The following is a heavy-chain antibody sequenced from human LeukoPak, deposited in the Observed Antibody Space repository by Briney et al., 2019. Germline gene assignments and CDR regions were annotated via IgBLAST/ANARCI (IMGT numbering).Heavy chain of an antibody. CDR3: ARDRFWSGFSPFDH. Sequence: SETLSLTCAVYGGSFSGYYWSWIRQPPGKGLEWIGEINHSGSTNYNPSLKSRVTISVDTSKTQFSLKLYSVTAADTAVYYCARDRFWSGFSPFDHWGQGTLVTVSS. V-gene: IGHV4-34*01. D-gene: IGHD3-3*01. CDR1: GGSFSGYY. J-gene: IGHJ4*02. CDR2: INHSGST.